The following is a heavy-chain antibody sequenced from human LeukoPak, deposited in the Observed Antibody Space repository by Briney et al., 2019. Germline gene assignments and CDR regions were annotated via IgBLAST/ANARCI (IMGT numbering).Heavy chain of an antibody. J-gene: IGHJ5*01. CDR3: ARITPRGVDS. CDR1: GFTVSSNY. V-gene: IGHV3-53*01. Sequence: GGSLRLSCAVSGFTVSSNYLSWVRQAPGKGLEWVSVMNSGGRTYHAVSVKGRFTISRDNSKNTLYLQMKSLRAEDTAVYYCARITPRGVDSWGQGTLVTASS. CDR2: MNSGGRT. D-gene: IGHD3-10*01.